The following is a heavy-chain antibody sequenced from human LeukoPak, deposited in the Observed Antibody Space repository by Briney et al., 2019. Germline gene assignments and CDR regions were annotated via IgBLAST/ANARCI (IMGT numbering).Heavy chain of an antibody. D-gene: IGHD6-6*01. Sequence: SQTPPLTCTVPGGSISSYYWSWIRQPPGKGPQRIGYIYYSGSTNYNPSLKSRVTISVDTSKNQFSLKLSSVTAADTAVYYCARTYSSSSNDYWGQGTLVTVSS. V-gene: IGHV4-59*01. CDR1: GGSISSYY. CDR3: ARTYSSSSNDY. J-gene: IGHJ4*02. CDR2: IYYSGST.